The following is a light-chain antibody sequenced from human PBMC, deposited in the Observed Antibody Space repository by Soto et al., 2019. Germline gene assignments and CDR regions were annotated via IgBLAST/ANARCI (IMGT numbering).Light chain of an antibody. CDR2: DAS. CDR3: QQRYAWPPIT. V-gene: IGKV3-11*01. Sequence: EIVLTQSPATLSLSPGERATLSCRASRSVRSYLAWYQQKPGQAPRLLIYDASNRAAGIPARFSGSGSETDFTLTISNREPEDFAVYYCQQRYAWPPITFGQGTRLEIK. J-gene: IGKJ5*01. CDR1: RSVRSY.